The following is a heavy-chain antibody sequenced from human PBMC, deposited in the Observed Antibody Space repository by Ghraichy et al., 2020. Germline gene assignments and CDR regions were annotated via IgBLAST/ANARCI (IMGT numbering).Heavy chain of an antibody. Sequence: ASVKVSRKASGYTFTGYYMHWVRQAPGQGLEWMGWINPNSGGTNYAQKFQGRVTMTRDTSISTAYMELSRLRSDDTAVYYCARDWYPSYYDSSGYYYDAFDIWGQGTMVTVSS. J-gene: IGHJ3*02. V-gene: IGHV1-2*02. CDR1: GYTFTGYY. CDR2: INPNSGGT. D-gene: IGHD3-22*01. CDR3: ARDWYPSYYDSSGYYYDAFDI.